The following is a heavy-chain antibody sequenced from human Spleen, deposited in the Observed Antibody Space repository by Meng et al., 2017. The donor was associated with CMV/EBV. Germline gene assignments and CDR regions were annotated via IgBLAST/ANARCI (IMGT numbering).Heavy chain of an antibody. CDR3: ARHHHSPTFDY. D-gene: IGHD1-14*01. J-gene: IGHJ4*02. CDR1: GGSISSSSSY. Sequence: LQLQESGPGLVNPSETLSLTCTVSGGSISSSSSYWAWIRQPPGEGLEWIGSVVYSGTTYYTSSLKSRVSISVDTSKNQFSLKLSSVTAADTAVYYCARHHHSPTFDYWGQGTLVTVSS. CDR2: VVYSGTT. V-gene: IGHV4-39*01.